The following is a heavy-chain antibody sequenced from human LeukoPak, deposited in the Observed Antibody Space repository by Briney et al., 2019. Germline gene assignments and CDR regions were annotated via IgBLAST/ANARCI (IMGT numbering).Heavy chain of an antibody. CDR2: IKEDGSEK. Sequence: PGGSLRLSCAASGFTFRSYWMSWVRQAPGKRLEWVANIKEDGSEKYYVDSVKGRFTISRDNAKNSLYLQMTSLRAEDTAVYYCARDFQYSSSWGYYYYYMDVWGKGTTVTVSS. CDR1: GFTFRSYW. V-gene: IGHV3-7*01. D-gene: IGHD6-13*01. J-gene: IGHJ6*03. CDR3: ARDFQYSSSWGYYYYYMDV.